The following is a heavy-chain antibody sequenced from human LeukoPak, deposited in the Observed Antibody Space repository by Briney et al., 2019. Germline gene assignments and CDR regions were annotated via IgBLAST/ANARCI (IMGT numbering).Heavy chain of an antibody. CDR3: ARRGGIIRGVASYYYMDV. J-gene: IGHJ6*03. CDR1: GGSISTSSYY. V-gene: IGHV4-39*01. CDR2: IYYSGST. D-gene: IGHD3-10*01. Sequence: SETLSLTCTVSGGSISTSSYYWGWIRQPPGKGLEGIGSIYYSGSTYYNPSLKSRVTISVDTSKNQFSLKLSSVTAADTAAYYCARRGGIIRGVASYYYMDVWGKGTTVTISS.